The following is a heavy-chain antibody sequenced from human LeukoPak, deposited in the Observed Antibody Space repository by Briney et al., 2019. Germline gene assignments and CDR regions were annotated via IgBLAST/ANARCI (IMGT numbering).Heavy chain of an antibody. Sequence: ASVKVSCKASGGTFSSYAISWVRQAPGQGPEWMGGIIPIFGTANYAQKFQGRVTITTDESTSTAYMELSSLRSEDTAVYYCARGEHNWNLEDYYYMDVWAKGPRSPSP. V-gene: IGHV1-69*05. D-gene: IGHD1-20*01. CDR2: IIPIFGTA. J-gene: IGHJ6*03. CDR1: GGTFSSYA. CDR3: ARGEHNWNLEDYYYMDV.